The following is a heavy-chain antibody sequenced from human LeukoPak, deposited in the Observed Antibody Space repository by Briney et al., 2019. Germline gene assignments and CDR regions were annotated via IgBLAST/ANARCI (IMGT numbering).Heavy chain of an antibody. D-gene: IGHD3-22*01. CDR2: INSDGSST. Sequence: GGSLRLYCAASGFTFSSYWMHWVRQAPGKGLVWVSRINSDGSSTSYADSVKGRFTISRDNAKNTLYLQMNSLRAEDTAVYYCARAEYYYDSSGYVHFDYWGQGTLVTVSS. CDR3: ARAEYYYDSSGYVHFDY. V-gene: IGHV3-74*01. CDR1: GFTFSSYW. J-gene: IGHJ4*02.